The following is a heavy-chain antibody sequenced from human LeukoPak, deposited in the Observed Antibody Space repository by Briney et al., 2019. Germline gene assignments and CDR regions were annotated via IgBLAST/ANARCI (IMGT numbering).Heavy chain of an antibody. CDR1: GGSISSYY. CDR3: ARTVRGAAYYYYYMDV. J-gene: IGHJ6*03. V-gene: IGHV4-59*12. Sequence: SETLSLTCTVSGGSISSYYWSWIRQPPGKGLEWIGYIYYSGSTNYNPSLKSRVTISVDTSKNQFSLKLSSVTAADTAVYYCARTVRGAAYYYYYMDVWGKGTTVTVSS. D-gene: IGHD6-25*01. CDR2: IYYSGST.